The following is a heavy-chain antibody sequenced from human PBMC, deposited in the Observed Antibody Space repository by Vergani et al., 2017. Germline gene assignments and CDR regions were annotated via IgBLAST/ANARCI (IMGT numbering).Heavy chain of an antibody. CDR3: ARGLTHQEYSGYAPRLYYGMDV. CDR2: IIPILGIA. D-gene: IGHD5-12*01. Sequence: QVQLVQSGAEVKKPGSSVKVSCKASGGTFSSYTISWVRQAPGQGLEWMGRIIPILGIANYAQKFQGRVTITADKSTSTAYMALSSLRSEDTAVYYFARGLTHQEYSGYAPRLYYGMDVWGQGTTVTVSS. CDR1: GGTFSSYT. V-gene: IGHV1-69*02. J-gene: IGHJ6*02.